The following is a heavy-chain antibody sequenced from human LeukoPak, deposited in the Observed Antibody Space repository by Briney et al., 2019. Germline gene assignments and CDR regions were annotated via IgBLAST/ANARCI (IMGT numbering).Heavy chain of an antibody. D-gene: IGHD6-6*01. Sequence: GGSLRLSCIASGFTFDDYAMSWVRQAPGKGLEWVSLIYSDGSTYYADLVKGRFTISRDNSKNTLYLQMNSLRAEDTAVYYCAKSLYSSSFSFDYWGQGTLVTVSS. CDR2: IYSDGST. CDR1: GFTFDDYA. CDR3: AKSLYSSSFSFDY. J-gene: IGHJ4*02. V-gene: IGHV3-66*01.